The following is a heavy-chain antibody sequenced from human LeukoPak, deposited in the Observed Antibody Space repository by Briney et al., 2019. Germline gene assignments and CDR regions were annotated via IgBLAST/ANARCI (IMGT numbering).Heavy chain of an antibody. CDR1: VYTFTGDY. CDR2: INPNSGGT. D-gene: IGHD6-13*01. CDR3: VIDAIAAAGTGG. J-gene: IGHJ4*02. Sequence: ASLKVSCKASVYTFTGDYMHSVRQAPGQGREWMGWINPNSGGTDYSQKLQGRVTMTRDTSISTAYMEPSRPRCADRAPYYSVIDAIAAAGTGGWGQGTLVTVSS. V-gene: IGHV1-2*02.